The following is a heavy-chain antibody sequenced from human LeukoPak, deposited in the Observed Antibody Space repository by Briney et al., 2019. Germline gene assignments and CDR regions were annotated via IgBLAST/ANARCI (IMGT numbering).Heavy chain of an antibody. J-gene: IGHJ5*02. D-gene: IGHD3-10*01. CDR1: GDSISSSPYY. CDR3: ARQVRNGPGHNWFDP. V-gene: IGHV4-39*01. Sequence: SETLSLTCTVSGDSISSSPYYWPWIRQPPGKGLEWIGSIYYRGSTFYNPSRKSQLTISVDTSMNQFSLRLSSVTAADTAVYYCARQVRNGPGHNWFDPWGQGTLVAVSS. CDR2: IYYRGST.